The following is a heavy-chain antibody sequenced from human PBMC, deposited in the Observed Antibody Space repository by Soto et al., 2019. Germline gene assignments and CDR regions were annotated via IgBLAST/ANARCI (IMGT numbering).Heavy chain of an antibody. CDR1: GGTFSSYA. V-gene: IGHV1-69*01. J-gene: IGHJ5*02. CDR2: IIPIFGTA. D-gene: IGHD2-15*01. CDR3: AREAGRCSGGSCYSDWFDP. Sequence: QVQLVQSGAEVKKPGSSVKVSCKASGGTFSSYAISWVRQAPGQGLEWMGGIIPIFGTANYAQKFQGRVKITADESTSTAYMELSSLGAEDTSVYYCAREAGRCSGGSCYSDWFDPWGQGTLVTVSS.